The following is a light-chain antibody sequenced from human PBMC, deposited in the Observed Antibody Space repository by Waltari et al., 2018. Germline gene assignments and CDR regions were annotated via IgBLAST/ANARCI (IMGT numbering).Light chain of an antibody. V-gene: IGKV3-20*01. Sequence: EIVLTQSPGTLSLSPGESATLSCRTRQSVTRALAWYQQKPGQAPRFLIYGASNRATGIPDRFSGSGSGTDFSLTISSLEPEDFAVYYCQHYLRLPVTFGQGTKVEIK. CDR1: QSVTRA. CDR2: GAS. J-gene: IGKJ1*01. CDR3: QHYLRLPVT.